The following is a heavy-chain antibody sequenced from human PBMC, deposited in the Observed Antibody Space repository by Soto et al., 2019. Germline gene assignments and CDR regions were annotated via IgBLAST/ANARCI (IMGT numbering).Heavy chain of an antibody. Sequence: PGESLKISCKGSGYSFTSYWIGWVRQMPGKGLEWMGIIYPGDSDTRYSPSFQGQVTISADESISTAYLQWSSLKASDTAMYYCARHGSVATKGETYDYWGQGXLVTVSS. D-gene: IGHD5-12*01. J-gene: IGHJ4*02. CDR1: GYSFTSYW. V-gene: IGHV5-51*01. CDR3: ARHGSVATKGETYDY. CDR2: IYPGDSDT.